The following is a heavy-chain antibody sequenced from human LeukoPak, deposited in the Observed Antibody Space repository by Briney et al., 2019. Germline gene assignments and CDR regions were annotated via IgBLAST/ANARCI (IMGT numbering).Heavy chain of an antibody. CDR2: VNRDGSET. V-gene: IGHV3-7*03. D-gene: IGHD2-8*01. Sequence: PGGSLRHSCAASGFALSSHWMTWVRQVPGRGPEWVANVNRDGSETYYLDSVKGRFTISKDNAKNSLYLQMNSLRAEDTALYHCARNNDMDVWGQGATVIVSS. J-gene: IGHJ6*02. CDR1: GFALSSHW. CDR3: ARNNDMDV.